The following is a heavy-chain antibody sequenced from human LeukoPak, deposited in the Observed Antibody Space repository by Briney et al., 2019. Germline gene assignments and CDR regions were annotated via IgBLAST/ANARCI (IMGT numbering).Heavy chain of an antibody. Sequence: GGSLRLSCAASGFTFSSYSMNWVRQAPGKGLEWVSAITRSSSYIYYADSVKGRFTISGDNAQNSLYLQMNSLRADDTAVYYCVRDTSSWGQGTLVTVSS. CDR2: ITRSSSYI. V-gene: IGHV3-21*01. J-gene: IGHJ4*02. CDR1: GFTFSSYS. CDR3: VRDTSS.